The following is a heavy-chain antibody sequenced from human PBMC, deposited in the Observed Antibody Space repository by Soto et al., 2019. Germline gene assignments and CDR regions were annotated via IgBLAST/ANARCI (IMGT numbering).Heavy chain of an antibody. CDR2: ISYDGTNK. D-gene: IGHD1-26*01. Sequence: GGSLRLSCAVSGFTFSDDGRHWVRHAPGKGLEWVAAISYDGTNKYYADSVKGRFTISRDNSKNTLYMQMNSLRADDTALYYCAYVGGTTTGDYYFDLWGQGNPVTVSS. J-gene: IGHJ4*02. CDR3: AYVGGTTTGDYYFDL. CDR1: GFTFSDDG. V-gene: IGHV3-30*03.